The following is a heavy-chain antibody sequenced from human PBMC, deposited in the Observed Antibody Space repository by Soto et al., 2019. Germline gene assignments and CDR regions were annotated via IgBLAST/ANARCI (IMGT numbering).Heavy chain of an antibody. J-gene: IGHJ4*02. CDR1: VFTFSSYS. D-gene: IGHD1-26*01. CDR2: LSSSSGHI. Sequence: GGSLRLSCAASVFTFSSYSMNWVRQAPGKGLEWVSSLSSSSGHIYYADSVKGRFTISRDNAKNSLYLQMNSLRAEDTAVYYCVRHWLATREFDYWGQGTLVTVSS. V-gene: IGHV3-21*01. CDR3: VRHWLATREFDY.